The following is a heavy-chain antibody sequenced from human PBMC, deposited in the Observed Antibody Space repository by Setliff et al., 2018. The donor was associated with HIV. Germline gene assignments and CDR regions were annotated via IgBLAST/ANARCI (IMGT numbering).Heavy chain of an antibody. CDR3: ARAYDTSGDMDF. V-gene: IGHV1-2*02. CDR2: IKHNRDLT. CDR1: GYIFTVYH. D-gene: IGHD3-22*01. J-gene: IGHJ4*02. Sequence: ASVKVSCKASGYIFTVYHMHWVRQAPGQGLEWMGWIKHNRDLTWHAQKFQGRVTMTRDTSISTAYMELSGLRSDDTAVYYCARAYDTSGDMDFWGQGTLVTVSS.